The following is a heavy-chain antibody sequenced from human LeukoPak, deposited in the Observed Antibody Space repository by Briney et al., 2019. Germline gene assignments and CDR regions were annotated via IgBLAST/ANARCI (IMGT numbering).Heavy chain of an antibody. V-gene: IGHV5-51*01. CDR1: EYSSISYW. D-gene: IGHD1-26*01. Sequence: GESLKISGKGSEYSSISYWLGGVGQLPGKGLEWMGLIYPGDSDTRYSTSFQGQVTFSAAKSISNSYLQWSSLKASDTAMFYCARDVVGAYGPDYWGQGTLVTVSS. J-gene: IGHJ4*02. CDR2: IYPGDSDT. CDR3: ARDVVGAYGPDY.